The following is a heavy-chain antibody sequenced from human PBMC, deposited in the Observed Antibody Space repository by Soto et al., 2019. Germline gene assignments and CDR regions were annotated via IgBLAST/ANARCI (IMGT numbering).Heavy chain of an antibody. CDR1: GDSVSSNSAA. J-gene: IGHJ4*02. Sequence: SQTLSLTCAISGDSVSSNSAAWHWIRQSPSRGLEWLGRTYYRSKWYNDYAVSVKSRITINPDTSKNQFSLQLNSVTPEDTAVYYCAREPLLRYFDWLLDQFDYWGQGTLVTVSS. D-gene: IGHD3-9*01. CDR3: AREPLLRYFDWLLDQFDY. V-gene: IGHV6-1*01. CDR2: TYYRSKWYN.